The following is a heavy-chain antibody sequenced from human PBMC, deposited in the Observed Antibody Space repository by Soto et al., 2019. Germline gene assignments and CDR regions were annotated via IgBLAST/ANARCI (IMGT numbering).Heavy chain of an antibody. CDR2: IYYSGST. Sequence: PSETLSLTCTVSGGSISSFHWSWIRQPPGKGLDWIGDIYYSGSTNYSPSLKSRVTISVDTSKNQFSLKLSSVTAADTAVYYCARLATSGDPLFDYWGQGALVTVSS. CDR3: ARLATSGDPLFDY. V-gene: IGHV4-59*08. D-gene: IGHD3-10*01. J-gene: IGHJ4*02. CDR1: GGSISSFH.